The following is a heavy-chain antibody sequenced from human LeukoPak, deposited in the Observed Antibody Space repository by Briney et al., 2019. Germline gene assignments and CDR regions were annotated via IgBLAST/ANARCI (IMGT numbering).Heavy chain of an antibody. CDR3: ARGPTRYFDWLLSDY. CDR1: GYTFTSYG. J-gene: IGHJ4*02. CDR2: ISAYNGNT. Sequence: GASVKVSCKASGYTFTSYGISWVRQAPGQGLEWMGWISAYNGNTNYAQKLQGRVTMTADTSTSTAYMELRSLRSDDTAVYYCARGPTRYFDWLLSDYWGQGTLVTVSS. V-gene: IGHV1-18*01. D-gene: IGHD3-9*01.